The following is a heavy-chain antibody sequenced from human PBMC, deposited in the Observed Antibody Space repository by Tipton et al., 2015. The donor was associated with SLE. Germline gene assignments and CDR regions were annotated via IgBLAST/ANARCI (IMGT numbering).Heavy chain of an antibody. CDR1: GGSFSGYY. CDR2: INHSGSA. Sequence: TLSLTCAVYGGSFSGYYWSWIRQPPGKGLEWIAEINHSGSANYNPTLNSRVTISVDTYKNQISLKLSSVTAADTAVYYCARGINSKAAACGIDYWGQGTLVTVSS. CDR3: ARGINSKAAACGIDY. V-gene: IGHV4-34*01. D-gene: IGHD6-13*01. J-gene: IGHJ4*01.